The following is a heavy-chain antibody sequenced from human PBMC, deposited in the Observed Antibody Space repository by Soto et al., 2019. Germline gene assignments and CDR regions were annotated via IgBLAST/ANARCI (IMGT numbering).Heavy chain of an antibody. CDR3: ARRSGSLYYYYGMDV. J-gene: IGHJ6*02. V-gene: IGHV5-10-1*01. CDR2: IDPSDSYT. Sequence: GESLKISCKGSGYSFTSYWIIWVRQMPGKGLEWMGRIDPSDSYTNYSPSFQGHVTISADKSISTAYLQWSSLKASDTAMYYCARRSGSLYYYYGMDVWGQGTTVTVSS. CDR1: GYSFTSYW. D-gene: IGHD5-12*01.